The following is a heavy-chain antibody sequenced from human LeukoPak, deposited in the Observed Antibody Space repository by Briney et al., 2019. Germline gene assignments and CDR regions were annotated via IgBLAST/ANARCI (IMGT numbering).Heavy chain of an antibody. D-gene: IGHD4-17*01. CDR3: ASIRTTVTHEIDY. CDR2: IYYSGTT. J-gene: IGHJ4*02. V-gene: IGHV4-39*01. CDR1: GGSISSGSYY. Sequence: PETLSLTCTVSGGSISSGSYYWGWIRQPPGKGPEWIGSIYYSGTTYYNPSLKSRVTISVDTSKNQFSLKLSSVTAADTAVYYCASIRTTVTHEIDYWGQGTLVTVSS.